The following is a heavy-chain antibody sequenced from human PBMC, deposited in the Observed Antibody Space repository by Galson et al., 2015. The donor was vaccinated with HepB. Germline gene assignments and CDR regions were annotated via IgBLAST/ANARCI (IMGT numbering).Heavy chain of an antibody. Sequence: SLRLSCAASGFTFSSYAMHWVRQAPGKGLEWVVVIWFDGSDKYYADSVKGRFTISRDNSKNTLYLQMNSLRAEDTGVYYCARSFTGRSAPLDYWGQGTLVTVSS. CDR3: ARSFTGRSAPLDY. V-gene: IGHV3-33*01. CDR2: IWFDGSDK. CDR1: GFTFSSYA. J-gene: IGHJ4*02. D-gene: IGHD3-9*01.